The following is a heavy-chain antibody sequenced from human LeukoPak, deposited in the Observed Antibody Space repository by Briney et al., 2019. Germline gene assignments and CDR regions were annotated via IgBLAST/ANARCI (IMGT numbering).Heavy chain of an antibody. J-gene: IGHJ4*02. Sequence: SETLSLTCAVYGGSFSGYYWSWIRQPPGKGLEWIGEINHSGSTNYNPSLKSRVTISLDTSKNQFSLKLSSVTAADTAVYYCARRRIFPFYGSGSYRIIDYWGQGTLVTVSS. V-gene: IGHV4-34*01. CDR2: INHSGST. CDR3: ARRRIFPFYGSGSYRIIDY. CDR1: GGSFSGYY. D-gene: IGHD3-10*01.